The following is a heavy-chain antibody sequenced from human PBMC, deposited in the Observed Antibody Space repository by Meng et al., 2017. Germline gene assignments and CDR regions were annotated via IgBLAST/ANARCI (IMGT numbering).Heavy chain of an antibody. J-gene: IGHJ5*02. CDR1: GGSISSSSYY. Sequence: QLQLQGAGPGLVKPSETLSLTCTVSGGSISSSSYYWGWIRQPPGKGLEWIGSIYYSGSTYYNPSLKSRVTISVDTSKNQFSLKLSSVTAADTAVYYCARDFTAVVVAARWGWFDPWGQGTLVTVSS. V-gene: IGHV4-39*07. D-gene: IGHD2-15*01. CDR2: IYYSGST. CDR3: ARDFTAVVVAARWGWFDP.